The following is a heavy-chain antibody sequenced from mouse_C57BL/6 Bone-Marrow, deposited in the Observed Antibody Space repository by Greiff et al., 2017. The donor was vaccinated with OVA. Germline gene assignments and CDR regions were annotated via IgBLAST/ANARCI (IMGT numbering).Heavy chain of an antibody. Sequence: DVKLQESGPGLVKPSQSLSLTCSVTGYSITSGYYWNWIRQFPGNKLEWMGYISYDGSNNYNPSLKNRISITRDTSKNQFFLKLNSVTTEDTATYYCAARQLRAMDYWGQGTSVTVSS. V-gene: IGHV3-6*01. CDR2: ISYDGSN. CDR1: GYSITSGYY. D-gene: IGHD3-2*02. J-gene: IGHJ4*01. CDR3: AARQLRAMDY.